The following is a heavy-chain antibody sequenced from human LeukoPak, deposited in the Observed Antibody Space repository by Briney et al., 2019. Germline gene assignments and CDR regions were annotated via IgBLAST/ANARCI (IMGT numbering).Heavy chain of an antibody. Sequence: ASVKVSCKASGYTFTGQYIHWVRQAPGQGPEWMGWINPNSGGTNYAQKFLGRVTMTRDTSISTAYMEVSSLRSDDTAVYYCARSYSYDSSGYYGAKWGQGTLVTVSS. CDR3: ARSYSYDSSGYYGAK. CDR2: INPNSGGT. D-gene: IGHD3-22*01. CDR1: GYTFTGQY. V-gene: IGHV1-2*02. J-gene: IGHJ4*02.